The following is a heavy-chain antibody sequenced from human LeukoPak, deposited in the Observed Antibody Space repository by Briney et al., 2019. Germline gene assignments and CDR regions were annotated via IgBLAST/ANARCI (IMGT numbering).Heavy chain of an antibody. J-gene: IGHJ4*02. V-gene: IGHV1-8*01. CDR1: GYTFTSYD. CDR3: AKSDMGGGVKFGH. D-gene: IGHD3-16*01. Sequence: ASVKVSCKASGYTFTSYDINWVRQATGQGLEWMGWMNPDSGATGYEQKFQGRVTMTRDTSITTAYLELTSLTSEDTAVYYCAKSDMGGGVKFGHWGQGTLVTVSS. CDR2: MNPDSGAT.